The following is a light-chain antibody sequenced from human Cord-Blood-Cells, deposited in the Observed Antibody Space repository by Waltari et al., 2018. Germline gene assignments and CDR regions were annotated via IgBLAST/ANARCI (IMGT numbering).Light chain of an antibody. V-gene: IGKV3-11*01. CDR2: DAS. J-gene: IGKJ3*01. Sequence: EIVLTQSPATLSLSPGERATLSCRASQSVSRYLAWYQQKPGQAPRLLIYDASNRATGIPARFSGSGSGTDFTLTISSLEPEDFAVYYCQQRSNWPSVTFGPGTKVDIK. CDR3: QQRSNWPSVT. CDR1: QSVSRY.